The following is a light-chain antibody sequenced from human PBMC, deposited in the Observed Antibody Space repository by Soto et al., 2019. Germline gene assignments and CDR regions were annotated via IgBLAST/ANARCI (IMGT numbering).Light chain of an antibody. Sequence: QSVLTQPPSVSEAPGQRVTISCTGSSSNIGAGYEAHWYQQVPGTAPKLLIYENNNRPSGVPDRFSGSKSGTSASLAITGLQAVVEAEYYCQSYDSSLSGYVFGTGTKVTVL. V-gene: IGLV1-40*01. CDR2: ENN. J-gene: IGLJ1*01. CDR1: SSNIGAGYE. CDR3: QSYDSSLSGYV.